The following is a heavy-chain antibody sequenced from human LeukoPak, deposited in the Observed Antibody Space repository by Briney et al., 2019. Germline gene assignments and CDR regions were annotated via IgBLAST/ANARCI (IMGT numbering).Heavy chain of an antibody. Sequence: GASAKLSCKPSGYTFTRYAMHWVRQAPGQRLEWMGIIYPADSDIRYSPSFQGQVTISADKSISTVYLQWSSLKASDTAMYYCARQEYCSGGSWYTWFDPWGQGTLVTVSS. CDR2: IYPADSDI. CDR1: GYTFTRYA. J-gene: IGHJ5*02. V-gene: IGHV5-51*01. D-gene: IGHD2-15*01. CDR3: ARQEYCSGGSWYTWFDP.